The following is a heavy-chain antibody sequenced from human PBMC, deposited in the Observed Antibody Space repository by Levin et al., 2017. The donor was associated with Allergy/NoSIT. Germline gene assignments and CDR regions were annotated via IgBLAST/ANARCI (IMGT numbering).Heavy chain of an antibody. D-gene: IGHD3-22*01. CDR1: GYSFTSYW. V-gene: IGHV5-10-1*01. CDR2: IDPSDSYT. J-gene: IGHJ2*01. Sequence: GESLKISCKGSGYSFTSYWISWVRQMPGKGLEWMGRIDPSDSYTNYSPSFQGHVTISADKSISTAYLQWSSLKASDTAMYYCARHPYYYDSSEGWYFDLWGRGTLVTVSS. CDR3: ARHPYYYDSSEGWYFDL.